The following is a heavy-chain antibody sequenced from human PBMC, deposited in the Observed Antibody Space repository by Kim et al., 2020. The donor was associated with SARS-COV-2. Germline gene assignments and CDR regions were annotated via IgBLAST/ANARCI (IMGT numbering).Heavy chain of an antibody. J-gene: IGHJ4*02. D-gene: IGHD3-16*01. Sequence: DSGGGRFTHSRDNSKATLYLQMESLRVEDTAVYYCAKSYTSGTYFFDFWGQGTPVTVSS. CDR3: AKSYTSGTYFFDF. V-gene: IGHV3-33*06.